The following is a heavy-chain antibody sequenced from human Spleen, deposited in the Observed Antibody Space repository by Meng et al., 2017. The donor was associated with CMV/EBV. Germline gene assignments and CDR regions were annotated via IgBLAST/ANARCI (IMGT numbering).Heavy chain of an antibody. Sequence: GESLKISCKASGYTFIDYWIGWVRQMPGKGLDLMGIIFPGDSDTKYSPSFQGQVTISADKSISTAYLQWSSLKASDTAMYYCARQGDGYCSSTSCYLGAFDIWGQGTMVTVSS. CDR1: GYTFIDYW. V-gene: IGHV5-51*01. J-gene: IGHJ3*02. CDR3: ARQGDGYCSSTSCYLGAFDI. D-gene: IGHD2-2*01. CDR2: IFPGDSDT.